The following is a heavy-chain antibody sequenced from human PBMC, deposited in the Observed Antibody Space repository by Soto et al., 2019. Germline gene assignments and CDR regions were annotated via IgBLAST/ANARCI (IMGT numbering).Heavy chain of an antibody. Sequence: QVQLVQSVAEVNKPGSSGKVSCKASGGTFSSYAISWVRQAPGQGLEWMGGIIPIFGTANYAQKFQGRVTITADKSTSTAYMERSSLRSEDTAVYYCARVMSSSWHNFDYWGQGTLVPVSS. CDR1: GGTFSSYA. D-gene: IGHD6-13*01. V-gene: IGHV1-69*06. CDR3: ARVMSSSWHNFDY. J-gene: IGHJ4*02. CDR2: IIPIFGTA.